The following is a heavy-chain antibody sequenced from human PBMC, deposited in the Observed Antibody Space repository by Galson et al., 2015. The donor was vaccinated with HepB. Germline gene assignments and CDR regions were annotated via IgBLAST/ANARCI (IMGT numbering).Heavy chain of an antibody. CDR1: GFTLSSCA. Sequence: SLRLSCAASGFTLSSCAISWVRQAPGKGLEWVSGISGSGGSTHYADSVKGRFTISRDISKNTLYLRLNSLRAEDTAVYYCAKCGYYASGSSRTWRYFDSWGQGTLVTVSS. V-gene: IGHV3-23*01. J-gene: IGHJ4*02. CDR3: AKCGYYASGSSRTWRYFDS. CDR2: ISGSGGST. D-gene: IGHD3-3*01.